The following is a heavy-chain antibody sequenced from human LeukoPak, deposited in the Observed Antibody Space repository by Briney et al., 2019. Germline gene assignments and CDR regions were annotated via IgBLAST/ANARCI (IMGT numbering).Heavy chain of an antibody. CDR3: ARGRERVRYFDWAHGAFDI. Sequence: SETLSLTCTVSGGSISSYYWSWIRQPPGKGLEWIGYIYYSGSTNYNPSLKSRVTISVDTSKNQFSLKLSSVTAADTAVYYCARGRERVRYFDWAHGAFDIWGQGTMVTVSS. CDR2: IYYSGST. J-gene: IGHJ3*02. D-gene: IGHD3-9*01. CDR1: GGSISSYY. V-gene: IGHV4-59*01.